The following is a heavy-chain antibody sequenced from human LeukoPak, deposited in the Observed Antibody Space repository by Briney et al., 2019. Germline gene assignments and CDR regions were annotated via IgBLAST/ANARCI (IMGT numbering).Heavy chain of an antibody. CDR1: GYTFSDYL. V-gene: IGHV1-2*02. Sequence: GASVKVSCKASGYTFSDYLIHWVRQAPGQGLEWMGWVNPNSGGTKYAQEFQGRVTMTRDTPISTAYMELSRLRSDDTAVYFCAREGITEAATTNDALDIWGQGTVVTVSS. D-gene: IGHD6-19*01. CDR2: VNPNSGGT. CDR3: AREGITEAATTNDALDI. J-gene: IGHJ3*02.